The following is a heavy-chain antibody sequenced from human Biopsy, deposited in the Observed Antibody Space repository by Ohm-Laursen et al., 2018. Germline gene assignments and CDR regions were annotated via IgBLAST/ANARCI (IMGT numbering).Heavy chain of an antibody. CDR3: AKDRVGGTMAPNVLDS. CDR1: GFLFNNYA. CDR2: ISHGGDST. D-gene: IGHD1-1*01. J-gene: IGHJ4*02. Sequence: GSLRLSCTASGFLFNNYAVTWVRQAPGKGLEWVSSISHGGDSTYYADSVKGRFTISRDNFENTLYLQLRSLRVEDSAIYYCAKDRVGGTMAPNVLDSWGQGTLVTVSS. V-gene: IGHV3-23*01.